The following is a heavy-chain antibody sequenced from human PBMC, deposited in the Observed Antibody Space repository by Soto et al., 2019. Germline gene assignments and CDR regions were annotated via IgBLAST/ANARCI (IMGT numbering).Heavy chain of an antibody. Sequence: GGSLRLSCAASGFTFDDYGMSWVRQVPGKGLEWVAAMSGSGGRTAYADSVKGRFTISRDNSKNTLYLQMNSLRAEDTAVYYCAKALSDIVVDNWFDPGAREPWSPSPQ. V-gene: IGHV3-23*01. CDR1: GFTFDDYG. CDR2: MSGSGGRT. D-gene: IGHD2-15*01. J-gene: IGHJ5*02. CDR3: AKALSDIVVDNWFDP.